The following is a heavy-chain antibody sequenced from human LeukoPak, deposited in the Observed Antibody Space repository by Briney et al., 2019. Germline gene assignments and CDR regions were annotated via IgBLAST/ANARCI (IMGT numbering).Heavy chain of an antibody. CDR3: ARDPLGELSDAFDI. CDR1: GGSISSSSYY. V-gene: IGHV4-61*01. CDR2: IYYSGST. J-gene: IGHJ3*02. Sequence: PSETLSLTCTVSGGSISSSSYYWSWIRQPPGKGLEWIGYIYYSGSTNYNPSLKSRVTISVDTSKNQFSLKLSSVTAADTAVYYCARDPLGELSDAFDIWGQGTMVTVSS. D-gene: IGHD3-16*02.